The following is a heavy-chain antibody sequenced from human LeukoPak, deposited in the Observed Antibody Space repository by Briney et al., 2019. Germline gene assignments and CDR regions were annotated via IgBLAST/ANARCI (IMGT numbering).Heavy chain of an antibody. CDR1: GGTFSTYA. J-gene: IGHJ5*02. Sequence: VASVKVSCKASGGTFSTYAISWVRQAPGQGREWMGGIIPTFGTAKYAQKFQGRVTITADESTSTAYMELSSLRSEDTAVYYCARDRRSRYCSSTRCYLGCFDPWGQGTLVTVSS. D-gene: IGHD2-2*01. CDR3: ARDRRSRYCSSTRCYLGCFDP. CDR2: IIPTFGTA. V-gene: IGHV1-69*01.